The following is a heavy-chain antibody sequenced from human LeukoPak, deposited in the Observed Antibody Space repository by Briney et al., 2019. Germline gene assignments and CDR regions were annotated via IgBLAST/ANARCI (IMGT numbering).Heavy chain of an antibody. CDR3: ATGRSPYRIAVAGTMDYYGMDV. Sequence: PGGSLRLSCAASGFTFSSYAMSWVRQAPGKGLEWVSAISGSGGSTYYADSVKGRFTISRDNSKNTLYLQMNSLRAEDTAVYYCATGRSPYRIAVAGTMDYYGMDVWGQGTTVTVSS. CDR1: GFTFSSYA. D-gene: IGHD6-19*01. J-gene: IGHJ6*02. V-gene: IGHV3-23*01. CDR2: ISGSGGST.